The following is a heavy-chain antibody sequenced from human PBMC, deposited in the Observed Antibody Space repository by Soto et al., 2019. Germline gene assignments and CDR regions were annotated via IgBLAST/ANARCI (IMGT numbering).Heavy chain of an antibody. CDR3: AREEKAYCGGDCSTQRIDYYYYGMDV. V-gene: IGHV1-69*13. D-gene: IGHD2-21*02. CDR1: GGTFSSYA. J-gene: IGHJ6*02. CDR2: IIPIFGTA. Sequence: GTSVKVTCKASGGTFSSYAISWVRQAPGQGLEWMGGIIPIFGTANYAQKFQGRVTITADESTSTAYMELSSLRSEDTAVYYCAREEKAYCGGDCSTQRIDYYYYGMDVWGQGTTVTVSS.